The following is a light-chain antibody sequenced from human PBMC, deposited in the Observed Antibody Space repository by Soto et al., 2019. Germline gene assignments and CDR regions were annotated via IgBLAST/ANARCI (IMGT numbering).Light chain of an antibody. Sequence: DIQMTQSPSTLSASVGDRVTITCRASQSISSWLAWYQQKPGKAPKLLIYKASSLESGVPSRFSGSGSGTEFTLAISSLQLVDSATYYCQQYIDNWTFGQGTKV. J-gene: IGKJ1*01. CDR1: QSISSW. V-gene: IGKV1-5*03. CDR2: KAS. CDR3: QQYIDNWT.